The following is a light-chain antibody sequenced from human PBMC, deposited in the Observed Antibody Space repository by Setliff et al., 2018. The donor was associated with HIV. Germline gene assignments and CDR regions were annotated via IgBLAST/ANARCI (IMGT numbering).Light chain of an antibody. CDR1: SSDVGGYNY. J-gene: IGLJ2*01. CDR2: EVT. V-gene: IGLV2-14*01. Sequence: QPALTQPASVSGSPGQSITISCTGTSSDVGGYNYVSWYQQHPGKAPKLIIYEVTNRPSGVSYRFSGSKSGNTASLTISGLQAEDEADYYCSSYAGVSNVLFGGGTKVTVL. CDR3: SSYAGVSNVL.